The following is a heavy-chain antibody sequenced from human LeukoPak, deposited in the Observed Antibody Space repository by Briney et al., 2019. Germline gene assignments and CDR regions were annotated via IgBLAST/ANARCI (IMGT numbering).Heavy chain of an antibody. CDR1: GGSFSSSY. V-gene: IGHV4-59*01. Sequence: SETLSLTCSVSGGSFSSSYGNWIRQTPGKGLEWIGYIFYSGSTDYIPSLKSRVTISIHTSKNQFSLKLSSVTAADTGVYYCARGLEELDIWGQGTMVTVSS. CDR2: IFYSGST. CDR3: ARGLEELDI. J-gene: IGHJ3*02.